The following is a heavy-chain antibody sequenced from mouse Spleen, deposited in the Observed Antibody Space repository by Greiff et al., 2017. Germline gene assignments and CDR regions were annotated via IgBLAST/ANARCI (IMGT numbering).Heavy chain of an antibody. D-gene: IGHD1-1*01. CDR3: ARDRDYYGSSSWFAY. J-gene: IGHJ3*01. Sequence: DVKLVESGGGLVKPGGSLKLSCAASGFTFSSYAMSWVRQTPEKRLEWVATISDGGSYTYYPDNVKGRFTISRDNAKNNLYLQMSHLKSEDTAMYYCARDRDYYGSSSWFAYWGQGTLVTVSA. CDR1: GFTFSSYA. CDR2: ISDGGSYT. V-gene: IGHV5-4*01.